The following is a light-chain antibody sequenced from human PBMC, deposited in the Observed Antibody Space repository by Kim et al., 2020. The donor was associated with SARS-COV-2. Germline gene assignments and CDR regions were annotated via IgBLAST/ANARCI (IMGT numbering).Light chain of an antibody. CDR1: QSVSSSY. V-gene: IGKV3-20*01. CDR2: GAS. J-gene: IGKJ4*01. Sequence: EIVLTQSPGTLSLSLGERATLSCRASQSVSSSYLAWYQQKPGQAPRLLIYGASSRATGIPDRFSGSGSGADFTLTISRLEPEDSAVYYWQQYDISPLTFGGGTKVDIK. CDR3: QQYDISPLT.